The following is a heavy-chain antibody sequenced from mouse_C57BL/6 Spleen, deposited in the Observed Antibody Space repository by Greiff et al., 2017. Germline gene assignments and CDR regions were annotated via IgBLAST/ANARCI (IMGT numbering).Heavy chain of an antibody. Sequence: QVQLQQPGAELVRPGTSVKLSCKASGYTFTSYWMHWVKQRPGQGLEWIGVIDPSDSYPNYNQKFKGKATLTVDTSSSTAYMQLSSLTSEDSAVYYCARWDTTVVAHFDYWGQGTTLTVSS. CDR1: GYTFTSYW. J-gene: IGHJ2*01. CDR3: ARWDTTVVAHFDY. V-gene: IGHV1-59*01. CDR2: IDPSDSYP. D-gene: IGHD1-1*01.